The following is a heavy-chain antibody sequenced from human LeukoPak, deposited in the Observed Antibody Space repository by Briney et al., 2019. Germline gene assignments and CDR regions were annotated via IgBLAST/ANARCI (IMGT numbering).Heavy chain of an antibody. CDR1: GFTFSSYA. J-gene: IGHJ6*02. V-gene: IGHV3-21*01. D-gene: IGHD3-16*01. CDR2: IGAGGTFT. CDR3: ARKLIPV. Sequence: GGSLRLSCTASGFTFSSYAMNWVRQAPGKGLEWVSGIGAGGTFTYYADSVKGRFTISRDNAKNSLYLQMNSLRAEDTAVYYCARKLIPVWGQGTTVTVSS.